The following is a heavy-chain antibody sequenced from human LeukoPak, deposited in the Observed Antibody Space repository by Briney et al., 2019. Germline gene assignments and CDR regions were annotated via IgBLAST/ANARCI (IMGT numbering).Heavy chain of an antibody. CDR2: IWNDGSNK. V-gene: IGHV3-33*01. CDR1: GFSFYTYG. Sequence: GTSLRLSCAVSGFSFYTYGIHWVRHAPGKGLEWVAVIWNDGSNKYYADSVKGRFTISRDNSKNTLYLQMNSLRTEDTAVYFCATEVKAAAGIDTGSYYYNGMDVWGQGTTVTVSS. D-gene: IGHD6-13*01. CDR3: ATEVKAAAGIDTGSYYYNGMDV. J-gene: IGHJ6*02.